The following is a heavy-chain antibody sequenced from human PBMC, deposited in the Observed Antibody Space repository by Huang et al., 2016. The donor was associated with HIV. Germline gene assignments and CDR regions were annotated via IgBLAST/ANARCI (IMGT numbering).Heavy chain of an antibody. CDR1: GFIFSNFG. Sequence: QVQLVESGGGVVQPGTSLRLSCAASGFIFSNFGMHWVRPAPGKGLEWVGVISYDGRRDRYSDSVKGRFTISRDNDKNTLSLEMNRLRHDDTAVYYCAKESRWFSDFDQWGQGTLVTVSS. V-gene: IGHV3-30*18. D-gene: IGHD2-15*01. CDR2: ISYDGRRD. J-gene: IGHJ5*02. CDR3: AKESRWFSDFDQ.